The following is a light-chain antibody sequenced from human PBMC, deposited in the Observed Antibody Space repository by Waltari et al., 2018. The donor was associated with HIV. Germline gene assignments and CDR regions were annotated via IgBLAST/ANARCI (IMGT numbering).Light chain of an antibody. CDR2: ESS. CDR3: QQYKTYSTT. Sequence: DIQMTQSPSTLSASVGDRVTITCRASQSINSWLAWYQQKPGKAPRLLIFESSSLQSGVPSRFSGSESGTEFTLIINSLQPDDFATYYCQQYKTYSTTFGQGTNVEIK. V-gene: IGKV1-5*03. CDR1: QSINSW. J-gene: IGKJ1*01.